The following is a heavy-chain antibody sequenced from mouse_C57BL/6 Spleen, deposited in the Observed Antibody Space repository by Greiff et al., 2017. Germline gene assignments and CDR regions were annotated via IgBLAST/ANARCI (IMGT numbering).Heavy chain of an antibody. CDR2: ISYSGST. CDR1: GYSITSGYD. V-gene: IGHV3-1*01. J-gene: IGHJ1*03. Sequence: EVKVEESGPGMVKPSQSLSLTCTVTGYSITSGYDWHWIRHFPGNKLEWMGYISYSGSTNYNPSLKSRISITHDTSKNHFFLKLNSVTTEDTATYYCARDRDYYGSSYWYFDVWGTGTTVTVSS. D-gene: IGHD1-1*01. CDR3: ARDRDYYGSSYWYFDV.